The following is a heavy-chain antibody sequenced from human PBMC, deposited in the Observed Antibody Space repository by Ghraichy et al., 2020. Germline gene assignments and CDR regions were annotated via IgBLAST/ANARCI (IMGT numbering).Heavy chain of an antibody. V-gene: IGHV3-64D*06. J-gene: IGHJ6*03. CDR2: ISSNGGST. Sequence: GGSLRLSCSASGFTFSSYAMHWVRQAPGKGLEYVSAISSNGGSTYYADSVKGRFTISRDNSKNTLYLQMSSLRAKDTAVYYCVKDGVLKYSSGWYDYYYYYMDVWGKGTTVTVSS. CDR1: GFTFSSYA. D-gene: IGHD6-19*01. CDR3: VKDGVLKYSSGWYDYYYYYMDV.